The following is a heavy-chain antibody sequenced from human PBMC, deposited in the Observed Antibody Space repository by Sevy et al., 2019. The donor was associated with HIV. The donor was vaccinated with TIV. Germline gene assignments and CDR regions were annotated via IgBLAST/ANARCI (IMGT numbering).Heavy chain of an antibody. V-gene: IGHV3-7*01. CDR3: ARDRAYSALDY. J-gene: IGHJ4*02. CDR2: INEDGSRL. D-gene: IGHD5-18*01. CDR1: GFTFSDSW. Sequence: GGSLRLSCVASGFTFSDSWMTWVHQAPGKGLERIAFINEDGSRLGYVDSVRGRFTISRENTKNSLYLQMNSLRAEDTAVYFCARDRAYSALDYSGQGTMVTVSS.